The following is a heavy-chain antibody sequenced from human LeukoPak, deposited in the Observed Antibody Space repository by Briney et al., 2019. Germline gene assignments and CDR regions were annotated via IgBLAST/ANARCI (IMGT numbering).Heavy chain of an antibody. D-gene: IGHD2-15*01. CDR3: ARDDVTGDIVVVVAATNDYYGMDV. Sequence: GGSLRLSCAASGFTFSSYSMNWVRQAPGKGLEWVSFISSSSSHIYYADSVKGRFTISRDNAKNSLYLQMNSLRAEDTAVYYCARDDVTGDIVVVVAATNDYYGMDVWGQGTTVTVSS. V-gene: IGHV3-21*01. CDR2: ISSSSSHI. J-gene: IGHJ6*02. CDR1: GFTFSSYS.